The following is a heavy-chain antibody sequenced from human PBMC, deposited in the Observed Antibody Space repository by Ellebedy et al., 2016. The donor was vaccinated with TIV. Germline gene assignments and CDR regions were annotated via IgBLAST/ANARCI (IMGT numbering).Heavy chain of an antibody. V-gene: IGHV4-30-4*01. CDR3: ARVVPAANSFDY. J-gene: IGHJ4*02. CDR2: IYYSGST. CDR1: GGSISSGDYY. D-gene: IGHD2-2*01. Sequence: LRLSXTVSGGSISSGDYYWSWIRQPPGKGLEWIGYIYYSGSTYYNPSLKSRVTISVDTSKNQFSLKLSSVTAADTAVYYCARVVPAANSFDYWGQGTLVTVSS.